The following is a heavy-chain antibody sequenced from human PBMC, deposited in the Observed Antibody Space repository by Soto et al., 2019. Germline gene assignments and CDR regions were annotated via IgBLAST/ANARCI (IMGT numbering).Heavy chain of an antibody. J-gene: IGHJ3*02. D-gene: IGHD5-12*01. CDR2: IYSGGST. CDR1: GFTVSSNY. V-gene: IGHV3-53*01. Sequence: PGGSLRLSCAASGFTVSSNYMSWARQAPGKGLEWVSVIYSGGSTYYADSVKGRFTISRDNSKNTLYLQMNSLRAEDTAVYYCARDGDGYNYAFDIWGQGTMVTVSS. CDR3: ARDGDGYNYAFDI.